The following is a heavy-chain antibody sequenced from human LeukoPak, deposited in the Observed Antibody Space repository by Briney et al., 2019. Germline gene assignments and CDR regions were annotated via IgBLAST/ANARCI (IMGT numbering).Heavy chain of an antibody. CDR2: INPNSGGT. Sequence: ASVKVSCKASGYTFTGYYMHWVRQAPGQGLEWMGRINPNSGGTNYAQKFQGRVTMTRDTSISTAYMELSRLRSDDTAVYYCARETPHYYYYYGMDVWGQGTTVTVS. CDR3: ARETPHYYYYYGMDV. CDR1: GYTFTGYY. V-gene: IGHV1-2*06. J-gene: IGHJ6*02.